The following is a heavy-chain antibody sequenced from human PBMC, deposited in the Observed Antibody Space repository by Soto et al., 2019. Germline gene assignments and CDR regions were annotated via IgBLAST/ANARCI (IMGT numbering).Heavy chain of an antibody. CDR3: ARDSANYYESSGYYIPYYFDF. CDR2: INPSGGST. Sequence: ASVKVSCKASGYTFTSYCMHWVRQAPGQGLEWMGIINPSGGSTVSAQNFQGRLTMTRDTSTSTVYMELNSLRSEDTAVYYCARDSANYYESSGYYIPYYFDFWGQGTLVTVSS. J-gene: IGHJ4*02. V-gene: IGHV1-46*01. D-gene: IGHD3-22*01. CDR1: GYTFTSYC.